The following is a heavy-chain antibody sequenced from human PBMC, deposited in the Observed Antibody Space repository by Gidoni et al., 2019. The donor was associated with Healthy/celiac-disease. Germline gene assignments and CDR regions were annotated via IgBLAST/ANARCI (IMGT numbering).Heavy chain of an antibody. V-gene: IGHV3-49*03. J-gene: IGHJ6*02. D-gene: IGHD3-3*01. Sequence: DVQLVESGGGLVQPGRSLRLSCTASGFTFGDYAMSWFRPAPGKGLEWVGFIRSKAYCGTTEYAASVKGRFTISRDDSNSIAYLQMNSLKTEDTAVYYCTSIDFWSGYPYYYYYGMDVWGQGTTVTVSS. CDR3: TSIDFWSGYPYYYYYGMDV. CDR1: GFTFGDYA. CDR2: IRSKAYCGTT.